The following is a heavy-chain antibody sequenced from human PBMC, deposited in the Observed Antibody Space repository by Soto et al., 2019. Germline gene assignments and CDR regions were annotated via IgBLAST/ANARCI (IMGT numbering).Heavy chain of an antibody. CDR2: MNPNSGNP. CDR3: ASGPGSWYYYYMDV. Sequence: QVQLGQSGAEVKKPGASVKVSCKASGYTFTSYDINWVRQATGQGLEWMGWMNPNSGNPGYAQKFQGRVTMTRKTSISTAYMRLSSRRSEDTAVYYCASGPGSWYYYYMDVWGKGTTVTVSS. D-gene: IGHD6-13*01. V-gene: IGHV1-8*01. CDR1: GYTFTSYD. J-gene: IGHJ6*03.